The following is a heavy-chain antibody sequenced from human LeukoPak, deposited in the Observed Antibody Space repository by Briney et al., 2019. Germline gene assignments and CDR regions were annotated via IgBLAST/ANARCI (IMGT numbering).Heavy chain of an antibody. CDR2: IIPIFGTA. V-gene: IGHV1-69*06. CDR3: ARGPAGPPYYFDY. J-gene: IGHJ4*02. Sequence: ASVKVSCTASGGTFSSYAISWVRQAPGQGLEWMGGIIPIFGTANYAQKLQRRVTITADKSTSTAYMELSSLRSEDTAVYYCARGPAGPPYYFDYWGQGTLVTVSS. CDR1: GGTFSSYA. D-gene: IGHD3-10*01.